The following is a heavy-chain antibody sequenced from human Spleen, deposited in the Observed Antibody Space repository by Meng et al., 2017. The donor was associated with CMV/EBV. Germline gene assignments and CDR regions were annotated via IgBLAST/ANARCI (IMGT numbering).Heavy chain of an antibody. CDR2: IYTCGST. V-gene: IGHV3-66*03. D-gene: IGHD2-2*01. J-gene: IGHJ4*02. CDR3: AKDREYIVVVPAALDY. CDR1: GFTVSSHY. Sequence: GESLKISCAASGFTVSSHYMRWVRQAPGKGLEWVSTIYTCGSTYYADSVKGRFTISRDNSKNTLYLQMNSLRAEDTAVYYCAKDREYIVVVPAALDYWGQGTLVTVSS.